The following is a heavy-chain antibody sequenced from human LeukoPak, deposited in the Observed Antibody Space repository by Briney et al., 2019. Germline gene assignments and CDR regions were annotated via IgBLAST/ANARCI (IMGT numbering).Heavy chain of an antibody. Sequence: TSETLSLTCAVYGGSFSGYYWSWIRQPPGKGLEWIGSIYYSGSTYYNPSLKSRVTISVDTSKNQFSLKLSSVTAADTAVYYCARRCLYYYYGMDVWGQGTTVTVSS. V-gene: IGHV4-34*01. CDR2: IYYSGST. D-gene: IGHD5/OR15-5a*01. CDR3: ARRCLYYYYGMDV. CDR1: GGSFSGYY. J-gene: IGHJ6*02.